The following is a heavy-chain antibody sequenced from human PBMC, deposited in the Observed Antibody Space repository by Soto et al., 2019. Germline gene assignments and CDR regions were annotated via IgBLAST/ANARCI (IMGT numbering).Heavy chain of an antibody. CDR3: ARDGDVNTGFGKDY. CDR1: GFTFSSYG. D-gene: IGHD3-16*01. CDR2: IWHDGGNK. J-gene: IGHJ4*02. V-gene: IGHV3-33*01. Sequence: GGSLRLSCAASGFTFSSYGMHWVRAAPGKGLERVAFIWHDGGNKFYAESVKGRFPISRDNSKNTLYLQMTSLSAEDTAMYYCARDGDVNTGFGKDYWGQGTLVTVSS.